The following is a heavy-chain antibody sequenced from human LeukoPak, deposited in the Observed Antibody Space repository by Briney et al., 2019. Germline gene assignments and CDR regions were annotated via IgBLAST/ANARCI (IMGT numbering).Heavy chain of an antibody. CDR3: AGFMVRGVISTWYFDL. D-gene: IGHD3-10*01. V-gene: IGHV4-61*02. CDR1: GGSISSGSYY. Sequence: TSETLSLTCTVSGGSISSGSYYWSWIRQPAGKGLEWIGCIYTSGSTNYNPSLKSRVTISVDTSKNQFSLKLSSVTAADTAVYYCAGFMVRGVISTWYFDLWGRGTLVTVSS. J-gene: IGHJ2*01. CDR2: IYTSGST.